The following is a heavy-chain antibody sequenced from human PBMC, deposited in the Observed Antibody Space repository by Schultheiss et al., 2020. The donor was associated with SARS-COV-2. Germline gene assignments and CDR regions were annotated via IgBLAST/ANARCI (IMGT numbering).Heavy chain of an antibody. V-gene: IGHV1-3*01. D-gene: IGHD2-15*01. Sequence: ASVKVSCKASGYTFTTYAIHWVRQAPGQRLEWMGWINAGNGNTKYSQKFQGRVTITRDTSASTAYMELSSLTSEDTAVYYCARSDIVVVVAATPRFGFDYWGQGTLVTVSS. J-gene: IGHJ4*02. CDR1: GYTFTTYA. CDR3: ARSDIVVVVAATPRFGFDY. CDR2: INAGNGNT.